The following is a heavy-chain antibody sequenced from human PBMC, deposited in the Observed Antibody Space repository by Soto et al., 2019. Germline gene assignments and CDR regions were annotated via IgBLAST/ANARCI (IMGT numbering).Heavy chain of an antibody. Sequence: GGSLRLSCAASNFTFSIFYMTWVRQAPGKGLEWVAIINQDGSAKEYVDSVKGRLTISRDNPKNSLSLQMTSLRAEDTAVYYCARVARDYMLRGVKTAYYFDSWGQGTLVTVSS. CDR3: ARVARDYMLRGVKTAYYFDS. CDR2: INQDGSAK. D-gene: IGHD3-10*01. J-gene: IGHJ4*02. V-gene: IGHV3-7*01. CDR1: NFTFSIFY.